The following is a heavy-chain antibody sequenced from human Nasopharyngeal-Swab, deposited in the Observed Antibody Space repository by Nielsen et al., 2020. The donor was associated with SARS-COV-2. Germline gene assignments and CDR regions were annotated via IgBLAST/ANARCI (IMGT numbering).Heavy chain of an antibody. V-gene: IGHV3-30*03. CDR1: GFTFSSYG. CDR3: ARGSGWYHY. CDR2: ISYDGSNK. D-gene: IGHD6-19*01. J-gene: IGHJ4*02. Sequence: GESLKISCAASGFTFSSYGMHWVRQAPGKGLEWVAVISYDGSNKYYADSVKGRFTISRDNSKNTLYLQMNSLRAEDTAVYYCARGSGWYHYWGQGTLVTVSS.